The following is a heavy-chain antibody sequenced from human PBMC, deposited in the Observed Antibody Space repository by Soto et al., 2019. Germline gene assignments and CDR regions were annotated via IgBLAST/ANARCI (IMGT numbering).Heavy chain of an antibody. V-gene: IGHV4-4*07. D-gene: IGHD3-10*01. J-gene: IGHJ4*02. CDR3: ARDIGSYAYGEGY. CDR2: VYSSGTT. CDR1: GGSINSYW. Sequence: NPSETLSLTCSVSGGSINSYWWSWIRQPAGKGLEWIGRVYSSGTTDYNPSLNSRATLLVETSKNQFSLKLSSVTAADTAVYYCARDIGSYAYGEGYWGQGIQVTVSS.